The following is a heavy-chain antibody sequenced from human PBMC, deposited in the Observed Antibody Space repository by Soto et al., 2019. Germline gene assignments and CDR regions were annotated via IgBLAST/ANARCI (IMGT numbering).Heavy chain of an antibody. CDR2: IKQDGSEK. D-gene: IGHD5-12*01. Sequence: EVQLVESGGGLVQPGGSLRLSCAASGFTFSSYWMSWVRQAPGKGLEWVANIKQDGSEKYYVDSVKGRFTISRDNAKNSLYLQMNSLRAEDTAVYYCAREIVAPDYYYMDVWGKGTTVTVSS. CDR3: AREIVAPDYYYMDV. CDR1: GFTFSSYW. J-gene: IGHJ6*03. V-gene: IGHV3-7*01.